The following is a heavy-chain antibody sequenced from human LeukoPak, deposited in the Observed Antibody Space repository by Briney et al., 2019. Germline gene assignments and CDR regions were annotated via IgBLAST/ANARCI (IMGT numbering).Heavy chain of an antibody. CDR1: GGSMSGYY. CDR3: ARSFSSGSYRNYFDY. CDR2: IFYSGGT. Sequence: SETLSPTCSVSGGSMSGYYWSWIRQPPGKGLEWIGYIFYSGGTNYNPSLKSRVTISVDTSKSHFSLKLNSVTTADTAMYYCARSFSSGSYRNYFDYWGQGTLVTVSS. D-gene: IGHD1-26*01. J-gene: IGHJ4*02. V-gene: IGHV4-59*13.